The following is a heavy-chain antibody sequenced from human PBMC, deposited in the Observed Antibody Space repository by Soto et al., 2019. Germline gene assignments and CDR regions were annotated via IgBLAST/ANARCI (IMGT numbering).Heavy chain of an antibody. Sequence: SVKVSCKASGYTFTSYGISWVRQAPGQGLEWMGWISAYNGNTNYAQKLQGRVTMTTDTSTSTAYMELRSLRSDDTAVYYCARDQYYYDSSGYYEFDYWGQGTLVTVSS. CDR2: ISAYNGNT. V-gene: IGHV1-18*01. CDR3: ARDQYYYDSSGYYEFDY. CDR1: GYTFTSYG. J-gene: IGHJ4*02. D-gene: IGHD3-22*01.